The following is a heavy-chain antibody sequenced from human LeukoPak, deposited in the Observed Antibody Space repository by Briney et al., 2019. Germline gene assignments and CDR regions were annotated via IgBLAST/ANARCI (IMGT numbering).Heavy chain of an antibody. D-gene: IGHD6-13*01. CDR2: ISGSGGST. J-gene: IGHJ1*01. V-gene: IGHV3-23*01. CDR1: GFIYNNYA. Sequence: PGGSLRLSCAASGFIYNNYAMSWVRQAPGKGLEWVPGISGSGGSTYYADSVKGRFTISRDNSKNTLYLQMNSLRAEDTAVYYCAKGGSSWSAYFQHWGQGTLVTVSS. CDR3: AKGGSSWSAYFQH.